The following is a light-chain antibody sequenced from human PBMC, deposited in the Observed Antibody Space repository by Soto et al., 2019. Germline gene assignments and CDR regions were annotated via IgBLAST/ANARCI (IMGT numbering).Light chain of an antibody. CDR2: DVS. CDR1: SSDVGGYNY. CDR3: SSYTSSSTLVV. J-gene: IGLJ2*01. V-gene: IGLV2-14*01. Sequence: QSALTQPASVSGSPGQSITISCTGTSSDVGGYNYVSWYQQHPGKAPKLMIYDVSNRPSGVSNRFSGSKSGNTASLTISGLQAEDDADYYLSSYTSSSTLVVFGGGTKLTVL.